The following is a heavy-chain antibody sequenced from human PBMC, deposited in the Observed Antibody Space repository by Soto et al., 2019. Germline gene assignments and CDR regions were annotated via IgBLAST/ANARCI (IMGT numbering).Heavy chain of an antibody. V-gene: IGHV3-30-3*01. CDR1: GFTFSTYA. CDR2: ISYDGNNK. J-gene: IGHJ6*02. Sequence: QPGGSLRLSCAASGFTFSTYAMEWVRQAPGKGLEWVALISYDGNNKYYADSVRGRFTISRDNSNNTLYLQMNNLRPEDTALYFFVRSVETFYYYGMDVWGQGTTVTVSS. CDR3: VRSVETFYYYGMDV.